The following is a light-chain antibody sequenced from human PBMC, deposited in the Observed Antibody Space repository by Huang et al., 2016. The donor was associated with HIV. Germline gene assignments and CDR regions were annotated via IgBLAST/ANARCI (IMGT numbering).Light chain of an antibody. V-gene: IGKV3-11*01. CDR1: QNLSNY. Sequence: EIVLTQSPATLSLSPGERATLSCRASQNLSNYLAWYQQKPGQAPRLLIYDTADRATGIPARFSGSGSGTDFTLTISSLEPEDFAVYYCQQRSNWLFTFGPGTKVDIK. J-gene: IGKJ3*01. CDR3: QQRSNWLFT. CDR2: DTA.